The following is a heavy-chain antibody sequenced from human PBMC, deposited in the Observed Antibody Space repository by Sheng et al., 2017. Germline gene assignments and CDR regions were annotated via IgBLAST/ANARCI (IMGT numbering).Heavy chain of an antibody. CDR1: GYTFTSYG. J-gene: IGHJ3*02. V-gene: IGHV1-18*01. D-gene: IGHD3-22*01. Sequence: QVQLVQSGAEVKKPGASVKVSCKASGYTFTSYGISWVRQAPGQGLEWMGWISAYNGNTNYAQKLQGRVTMTTDTSTSTAYMELRSLRSDDTAVYYCARDRGLPTMIVVGINAFDIWGQGTMVTVSS. CDR2: ISAYNGNT. CDR3: ARDRGLPTMIVVGINAFDI.